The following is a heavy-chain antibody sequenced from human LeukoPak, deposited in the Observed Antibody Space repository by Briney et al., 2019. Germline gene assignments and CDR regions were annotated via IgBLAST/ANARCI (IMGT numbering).Heavy chain of an antibody. J-gene: IGHJ4*02. D-gene: IGHD6-19*01. V-gene: IGHV1-2*02. CDR2: INPNSGGT. Sequence: ASVTVSCKASGYTFTGYYMHWVRQAPGQGLEWMGWINPNSGGTNYAQKFQGRVTMTRDTSISTAYMELSRLRSDDTAVYYCARILYSSGWSKYYFDYWGQGTLVTVSS. CDR1: GYTFTGYY. CDR3: ARILYSSGWSKYYFDY.